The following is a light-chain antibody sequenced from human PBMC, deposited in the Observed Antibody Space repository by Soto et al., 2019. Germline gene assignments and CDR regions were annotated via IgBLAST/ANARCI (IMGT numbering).Light chain of an antibody. V-gene: IGLV1-47*01. CDR2: RNN. CDR1: SSNIGSNY. Sequence: QSVLTQPPSASGTPGQRVTISCSGSSSNIGSNYVYWYQQLPGTVPKLLIYRNNQRPSGVPDRFSGSKSGTSASLAISGLRSEDEADYYCAAWDDSLRGVFDGGTKLTVL. CDR3: AAWDDSLRGV. J-gene: IGLJ2*01.